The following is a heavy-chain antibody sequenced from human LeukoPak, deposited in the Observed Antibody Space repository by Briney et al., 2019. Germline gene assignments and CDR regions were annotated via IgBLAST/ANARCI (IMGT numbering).Heavy chain of an antibody. Sequence: GESLKISCKGSGYSFTTYWIGWVRQMPGTGLEWMGVIYSGDSDTRYSPSIQGQVTISVDKSISTAYLQWSSLKASDTAMYYCVRSSLGHEKLRHFDWWRLGYMDVWGKGTTVTVSS. V-gene: IGHV5-51*01. J-gene: IGHJ6*03. CDR2: IYSGDSDT. CDR1: GYSFTTYW. D-gene: IGHD3-9*01. CDR3: VRSSLGHEKLRHFDWWRLGYMDV.